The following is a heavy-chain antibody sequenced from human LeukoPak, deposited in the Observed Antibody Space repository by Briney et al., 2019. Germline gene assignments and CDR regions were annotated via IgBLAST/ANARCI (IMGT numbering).Heavy chain of an antibody. J-gene: IGHJ4*02. V-gene: IGHV4-59*01. D-gene: IGHD6-13*01. CDR3: AREAAVGTGGFDY. CDR2: IYNSGSA. Sequence: SETLSLTCTVSGGSISAYYRSWIRQPPGKGLEWIGYIYNSGSANYNPSLQSRVTILIDTSKKQFSLKVSSVTAADTAVYYCAREAAVGTGGFDYWGQGTLVTVSS. CDR1: GGSISAYY.